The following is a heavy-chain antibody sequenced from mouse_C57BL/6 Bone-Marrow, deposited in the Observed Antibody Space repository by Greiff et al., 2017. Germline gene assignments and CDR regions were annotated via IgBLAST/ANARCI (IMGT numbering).Heavy chain of an antibody. V-gene: IGHV1-4*01. Sequence: QVQLQQSGAELARPGASVKMSCKASGYTFTSYTMHWVKQRPGQGLEWIGYINPSSGYTQYNQKFKDKATLPADKSSSTACMQLSSLTSGDSAVYYSARRGGFAYWGQGTLVTVSA. CDR1: GYTFTSYT. CDR3: ARRGGFAY. CDR2: INPSSGYT. J-gene: IGHJ3*01.